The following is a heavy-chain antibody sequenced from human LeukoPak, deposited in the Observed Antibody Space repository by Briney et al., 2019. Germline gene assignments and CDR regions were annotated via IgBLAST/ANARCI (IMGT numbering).Heavy chain of an antibody. CDR2: IYSGGRT. V-gene: IGHV3-53*01. J-gene: IGHJ3*02. CDR1: GFTVSSNY. CDR3: ASRSAGDYVNTFDI. Sequence: GGSLRLSCAASGFTVSSNYMTWVRQAPGKGLEWVSVIYSGGRTYYADSVKGRFTISRDNSKNALYLDMNSLRAEDTAVYYCASRSAGDYVNTFDIWGQGAMVTVSS. D-gene: IGHD4-17*01.